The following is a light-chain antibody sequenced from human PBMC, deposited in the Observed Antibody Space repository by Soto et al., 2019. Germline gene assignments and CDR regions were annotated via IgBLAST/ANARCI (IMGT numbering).Light chain of an antibody. Sequence: DIVLTQSPGTLSLSPGERATLSCRASQSVSTSYLAWYQQKPGQAPRLLIFGASSRATGIPDRFIGSGSGTDFTLTISRLAPEDFAVYYCQQYGSSPTTFGQGTKVDIK. CDR2: GAS. CDR1: QSVSTSY. J-gene: IGKJ1*01. CDR3: QQYGSSPTT. V-gene: IGKV3-20*01.